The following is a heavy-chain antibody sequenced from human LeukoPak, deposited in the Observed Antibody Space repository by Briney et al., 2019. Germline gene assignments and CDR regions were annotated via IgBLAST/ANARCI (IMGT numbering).Heavy chain of an antibody. Sequence: GRSLRLSCAASGFNFRSYEMNWVRQAPGKGLEWVSYISNTDETRTYADSVKGRFTISRDNAKNSLHLEMNSLKTEDTAVYYCTTRRQDGCWGQGTLVTVS. CDR1: GFNFRSYE. CDR2: ISNTDETR. V-gene: IGHV3-48*03. D-gene: IGHD1-14*01. J-gene: IGHJ4*02. CDR3: TTRRQDGC.